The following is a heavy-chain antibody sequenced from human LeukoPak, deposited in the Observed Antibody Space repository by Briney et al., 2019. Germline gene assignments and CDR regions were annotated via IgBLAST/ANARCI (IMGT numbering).Heavy chain of an antibody. Sequence: PGGSLRLSCAASGFTFSSHAMTWARQAPGKGLEWVAAVSGGGDTTFYADSVNGRFTVSRDNSKNTLYLQMNSLRADDTAVYYCAKDFEGQGSACRGYFDYWGQGTLVTVSS. J-gene: IGHJ4*02. CDR3: AKDFEGQGSACRGYFDY. CDR2: VSGGGDTT. V-gene: IGHV3-23*01. CDR1: GFTFSSHA. D-gene: IGHD6-19*01.